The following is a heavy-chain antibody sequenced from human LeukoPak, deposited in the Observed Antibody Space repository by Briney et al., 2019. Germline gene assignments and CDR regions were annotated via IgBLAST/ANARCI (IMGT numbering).Heavy chain of an antibody. J-gene: IGHJ4*02. CDR3: AKGRDTAMVPGFDY. Sequence: PGGSLRLSCAASGFTVSSNYMSWVRQAPGKGLEWVSVIYSGGSTYYADSVKGRFTISRDNSKNTLYLQMNSLRAEDTAVYYCAKGRDTAMVPGFDYWGQGTLVTVSS. D-gene: IGHD5-18*01. CDR1: GFTVSSNY. V-gene: IGHV3-53*05. CDR2: IYSGGST.